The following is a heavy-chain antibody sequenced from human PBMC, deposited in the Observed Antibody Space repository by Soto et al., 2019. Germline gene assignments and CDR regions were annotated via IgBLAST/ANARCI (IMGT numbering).Heavy chain of an antibody. CDR2: ISYDGSNK. CDR1: GFTCSSYG. Sequence: VGSLRHSWAASGFTCSSYGMHWVRQAPGKGLEWVAVISYDGSNKYYADSVKGRFTISRDNSKNTLYLQMNSLRAEDTAVYYCAKGKVVVAATPHPYYYYYGMDVWGQGTTVTVSS. J-gene: IGHJ6*02. D-gene: IGHD2-15*01. CDR3: AKGKVVVAATPHPYYYYYGMDV. V-gene: IGHV3-30*18.